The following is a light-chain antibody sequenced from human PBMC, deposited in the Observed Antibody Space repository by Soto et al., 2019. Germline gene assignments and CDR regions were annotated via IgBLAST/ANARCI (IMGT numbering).Light chain of an antibody. Sequence: DIQMTQSPSTLSASVGDRVTITCRASQSISSWLAWYQQKPGKAPKLLIYKASSLESGVPSRFSGSGSGTEFTLTISSLQPDDFATYYCQQYSSYPWKFGQGTKVEIK. CDR3: QQYSSYPWK. J-gene: IGKJ1*01. CDR2: KAS. V-gene: IGKV1-5*03. CDR1: QSISSW.